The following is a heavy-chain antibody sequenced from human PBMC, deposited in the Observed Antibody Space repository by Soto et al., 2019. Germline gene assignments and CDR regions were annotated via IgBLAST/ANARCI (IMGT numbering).Heavy chain of an antibody. D-gene: IGHD6-19*01. Sequence: GGSLRLSCAASGFTFSSYAMHWVRQAPGKGLEWVAVISYDGSNKYYADSVKGRFTISRDNSKNTLYLQMNSLRAEDTAVYYCAMSRSGILDSWGQGTLVTVSS. J-gene: IGHJ5*01. V-gene: IGHV3-30-3*01. CDR1: GFTFSSYA. CDR3: AMSRSGILDS. CDR2: ISYDGSNK.